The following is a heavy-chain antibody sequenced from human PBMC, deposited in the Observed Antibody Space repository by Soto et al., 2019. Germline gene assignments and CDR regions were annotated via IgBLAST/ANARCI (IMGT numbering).Heavy chain of an antibody. J-gene: IGHJ4*02. D-gene: IGHD3-22*01. CDR3: ARDDGPWYYYDSSGKGFDY. Sequence: GGSPRLSCAASGFTFSSYSMNWVRQAPGKGLEWVSSISSSSSYIYYADSVKGRFTISRDNAKNSLYLQMNSLRAEDTAVYYCARDDGPWYYYDSSGKGFDYWGQGTLVTVSS. CDR1: GFTFSSYS. CDR2: ISSSSSYI. V-gene: IGHV3-21*01.